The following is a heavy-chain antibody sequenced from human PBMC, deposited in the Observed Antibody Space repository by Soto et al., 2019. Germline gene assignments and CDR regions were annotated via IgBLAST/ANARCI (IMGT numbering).Heavy chain of an antibody. J-gene: IGHJ4*02. CDR2: IIPIFGTA. Sequence: GASVKVSCKASGGTFSSYAISWVRQAPGQGLEWMGGIIPIFGTANYAQKFQGRVTITADESTSTAYMELSSLRSEDTAVYYCARDSNPYYYDSSGPLDYWGQGTLVTV. V-gene: IGHV1-69*13. CDR1: GGTFSSYA. CDR3: ARDSNPYYYDSSGPLDY. D-gene: IGHD3-22*01.